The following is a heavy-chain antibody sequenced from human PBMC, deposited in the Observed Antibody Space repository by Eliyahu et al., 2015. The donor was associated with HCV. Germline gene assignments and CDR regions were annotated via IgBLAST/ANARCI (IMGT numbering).Heavy chain of an antibody. Sequence: QVTLKESGPVLVKPTETLSLTCTVSGFSLTNPRMGVAWIRQPPGXALEWLAHIFSNDEKSYRPSLERRATISKDTSKSQVVLTMANMDPVDTATYYCARIWVRDNSMALCSKTSCFDLYYYYGMDVWGKGTTVTVSS. D-gene: IGHD2-2*01. CDR3: ARIWVRDNSMALCSKTSCFDLYYYYGMDV. V-gene: IGHV2-26*01. CDR2: IFSNDEK. J-gene: IGHJ6*04. CDR1: GFSLTNPRMG.